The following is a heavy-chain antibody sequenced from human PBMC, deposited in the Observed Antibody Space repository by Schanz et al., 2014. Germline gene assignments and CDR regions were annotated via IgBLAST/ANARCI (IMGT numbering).Heavy chain of an antibody. Sequence: EVQLLESGGGLVQPGGSLRLSCVASGFTFSSYAMSWVRQAPGKGLEWVSGISDNGISTYYADSVKGRFSISRENSKNKSKNTLYVQMNSLRAEDTDVYDCARFLARYQYYGVDVWGQGTTVIVSS. CDR1: GFTFSSYA. CDR2: ISDNGIST. CDR3: ARFLARYQYYGVDV. V-gene: IGHV3-23*01. J-gene: IGHJ6*02. D-gene: IGHD3-3*01.